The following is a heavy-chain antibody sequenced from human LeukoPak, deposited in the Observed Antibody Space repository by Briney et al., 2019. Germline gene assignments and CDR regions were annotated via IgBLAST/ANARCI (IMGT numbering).Heavy chain of an antibody. V-gene: IGHV4-59*13. D-gene: IGHD3-22*01. CDR1: GGSISSYY. Sequence: PSETLSLTCTVSGGSISSYYWNWIRQPPGKGLEWIGYIYYSGSTNYNPSLKSRVTISVDTSQNQFSLKLSSVTAADTAVYYCARDLAQYESSGYCLGYWGQGTLVTVSS. CDR2: IYYSGST. CDR3: ARDLAQYESSGYCLGY. J-gene: IGHJ4*02.